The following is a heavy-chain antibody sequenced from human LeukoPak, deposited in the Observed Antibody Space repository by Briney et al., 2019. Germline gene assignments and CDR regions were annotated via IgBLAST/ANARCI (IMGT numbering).Heavy chain of an antibody. CDR2: IKKDGSEK. V-gene: IGHV3-7*01. CDR3: AKDSLRERIVGSTTRGFNDY. Sequence: TGGSLRLSCAASGFTFSSYWMSWVRQAPGKGLEWVANIKKDGSEKYYVDSVKGRFTISRDNAKKSLYLQMNSLRAEDTAVYYCAKDSLRERIVGSTTRGFNDYWGQGTLVTVSS. CDR1: GFTFSSYW. J-gene: IGHJ4*02. D-gene: IGHD1-26*01.